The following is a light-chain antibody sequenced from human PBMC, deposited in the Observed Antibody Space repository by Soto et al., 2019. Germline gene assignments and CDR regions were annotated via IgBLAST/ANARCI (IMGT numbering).Light chain of an antibody. CDR2: GNN. CDR1: GSSIVTNT. J-gene: IGLJ2*01. CDR3: AAWDGSLNNVL. V-gene: IGLV1-44*01. Sequence: QAVVTQPPSASGTPGQRVTISCSGSGSSIVTNTVNWYRQLPGTAPKLLIYGNNQRPSGVPDRFSGSKSGTSASLGISGLQSEDEADYYCAAWDGSLNNVLFGGGTKLTVL.